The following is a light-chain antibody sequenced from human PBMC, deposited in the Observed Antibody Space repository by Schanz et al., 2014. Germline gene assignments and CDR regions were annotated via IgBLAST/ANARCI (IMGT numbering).Light chain of an antibody. CDR2: GAS. V-gene: IGKV3-20*01. CDR3: QHYDVPPLT. J-gene: IGKJ4*01. CDR1: QGVTSNY. Sequence: EVVLTQSPGSLSLSPGERGTLSCRASQGVTSNYLAWYQQRPGQAPRLLIYGASSRATGIPDRFSGSGSVTDFTLTISTLEPEDNAVYHCQHYDVPPLTFGGGTKVEIK.